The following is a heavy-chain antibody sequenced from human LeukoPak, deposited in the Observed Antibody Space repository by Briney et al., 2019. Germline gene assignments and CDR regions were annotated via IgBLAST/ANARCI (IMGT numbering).Heavy chain of an antibody. CDR1: GFTFSSYS. CDR2: ISSSRSYI. D-gene: IGHD2-21*02. CDR3: ARNREGGVTRNYYDYMDV. Sequence: PGGSLRLSCAASGFTFSSYSMNWVRQAPGKGLEWVSSISSSRSYIYYADSVKGRFTISRDNAKNSLYLQMNSLRAEDTAEYYCARNREGGVTRNYYDYMDVWGKGTTVTVSS. J-gene: IGHJ6*03. V-gene: IGHV3-21*01.